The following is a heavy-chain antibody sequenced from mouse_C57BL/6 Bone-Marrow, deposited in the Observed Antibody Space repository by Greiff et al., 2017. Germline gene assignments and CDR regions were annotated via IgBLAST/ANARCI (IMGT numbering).Heavy chain of an antibody. CDR1: GYSFTGYY. J-gene: IGHJ4*01. V-gene: IGHV1-42*01. CDR3: ARHDYNAMDY. Sequence: VQLKQSGPELVKPGASVKISCKASGYSFTGYYMNWVKQSPEKNFEWIGEINPSTGGTTYNQKFKAKATLTVDKSSSTAYMQLKSLTSEDSAVYYCARHDYNAMDYWGQGTSVTVSS. CDR2: INPSTGGT.